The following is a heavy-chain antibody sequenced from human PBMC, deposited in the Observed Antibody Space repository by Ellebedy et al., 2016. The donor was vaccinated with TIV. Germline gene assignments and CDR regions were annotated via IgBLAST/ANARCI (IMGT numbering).Heavy chain of an antibody. V-gene: IGHV3-7*01. J-gene: IGHJ4*02. CDR1: GFTFSNYW. CDR2: MNEDGSVK. D-gene: IGHD4-17*01. Sequence: GESLKISCAASGFTFSNYWMTWVRQAPGKGLEWVANMNEDGSVKYYLNSVKGRFTISRDNAKNSLYLQMNSLRAEDTAVYYCARSQPTVTRSFDSWGQGALVTVAS. CDR3: ARSQPTVTRSFDS.